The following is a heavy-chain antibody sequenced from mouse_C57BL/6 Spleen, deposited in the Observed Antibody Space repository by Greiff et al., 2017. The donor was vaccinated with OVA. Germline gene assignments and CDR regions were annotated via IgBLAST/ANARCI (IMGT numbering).Heavy chain of an antibody. CDR1: GYAFSSSW. CDR3: ARNDDYDNYAMDY. Sequence: QVQLQQSGPELVKPGASVKISCKASGYAFSSSWMNWVKQRPGKGLEWIGRLYPGDGDTNYNGKFKGKATLTADKSSSTAYMQLSSLTSEDSAVYFCARNDDYDNYAMDYWGQGTSVTVSS. D-gene: IGHD2-4*01. J-gene: IGHJ4*01. V-gene: IGHV1-82*01. CDR2: LYPGDGDT.